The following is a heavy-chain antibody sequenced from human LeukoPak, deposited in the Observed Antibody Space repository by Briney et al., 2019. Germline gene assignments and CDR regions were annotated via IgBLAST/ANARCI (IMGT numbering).Heavy chain of an antibody. Sequence: SQTLSLTCTVSGASIGSDNYYWTWIRQPAGKGLEWIGRIRTSGSTNYSPSLKSRVTISLDTSRSQFSLKLTSVTAADTAVYYCASSSFRSVVTKAFDIWGQGTMVTVSS. J-gene: IGHJ3*02. CDR2: IRTSGST. V-gene: IGHV4-61*02. CDR1: GASIGSDNYY. CDR3: ASSSFRSVVTKAFDI. D-gene: IGHD4-23*01.